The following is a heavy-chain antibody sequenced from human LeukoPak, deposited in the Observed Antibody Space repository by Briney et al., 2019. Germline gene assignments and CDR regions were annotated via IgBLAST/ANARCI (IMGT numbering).Heavy chain of an antibody. J-gene: IGHJ3*02. Sequence: ASVKVSCKGSGYTFTSYDLNWVRQATGQGLEWMGWMNPNSGNTGYAQKFQGRVTMTRNTSISTAYMELSSLRSEDTAVYYCARYLKGLKAFDIWGQGTMDTVSS. CDR2: MNPNSGNT. CDR3: ARYLKGLKAFDI. V-gene: IGHV1-8*01. D-gene: IGHD3-22*01. CDR1: GYTFTSYD.